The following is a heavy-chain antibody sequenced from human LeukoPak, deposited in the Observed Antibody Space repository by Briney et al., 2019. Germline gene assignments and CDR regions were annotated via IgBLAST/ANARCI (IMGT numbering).Heavy chain of an antibody. CDR2: IYSGVST. Sequence: PGGSLRLSCAASGFTVSSNYMSWVRQAPGKGLEWVSVIYSGVSTYYADSVKGRFTISRDNAKNSLYLQMNSLRAEDTAVYYCARDNALIKYSGSYDYWGQGTLVTVSS. CDR3: ARDNALIKYSGSYDY. D-gene: IGHD1-26*01. V-gene: IGHV3-66*01. CDR1: GFTVSSNY. J-gene: IGHJ4*02.